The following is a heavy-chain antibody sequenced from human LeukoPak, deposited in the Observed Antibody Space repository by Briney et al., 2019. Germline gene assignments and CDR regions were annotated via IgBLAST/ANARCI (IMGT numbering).Heavy chain of an antibody. J-gene: IGHJ3*02. Sequence: GGSLRLSCAASGFTFSDYYMSWIRQAPGKGLEWVSYISSSSSYTNYADSVKGRFTISRDNAKDSLYLQMNSLRAEDMAVYYCARDGDYGDYAFDIWGQGTMVTVSP. V-gene: IGHV3-11*06. CDR2: ISSSSSYT. D-gene: IGHD4-17*01. CDR1: GFTFSDYY. CDR3: ARDGDYGDYAFDI.